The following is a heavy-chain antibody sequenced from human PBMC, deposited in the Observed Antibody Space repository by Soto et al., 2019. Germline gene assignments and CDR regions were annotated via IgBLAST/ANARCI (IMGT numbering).Heavy chain of an antibody. V-gene: IGHV4-34*01. Sequence: QVQLQQWGAGLLKPSETLSLTCAVYGGSFSDYYWSWLRQTPEKGLEWIGEINHSGDTKYNPSLESRVTISVDTSKSQFSLKLNSVTAADTAVYYCVRTGGMDVWGQGATVTVSS. CDR3: VRTGGMDV. CDR2: INHSGDT. J-gene: IGHJ6*02. CDR1: GGSFSDYY.